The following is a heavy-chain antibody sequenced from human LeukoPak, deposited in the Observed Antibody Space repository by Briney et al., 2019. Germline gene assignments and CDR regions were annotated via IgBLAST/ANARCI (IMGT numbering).Heavy chain of an antibody. CDR1: GGSISGYF. V-gene: IGHV4-59*01. CDR3: ARGGNYWPQWWFDP. CDR2: IYYTGST. D-gene: IGHD1-26*01. J-gene: IGHJ5*02. Sequence: PSETLSLTCTVSGGSISGYFWSWIRQPPGEGLQFIGYIYYTGSTSYNPSLKSRVTMSLDASKNQFSLELNSVTPADTAVYYCARGGNYWPQWWFDPWGRGTLVSVSS.